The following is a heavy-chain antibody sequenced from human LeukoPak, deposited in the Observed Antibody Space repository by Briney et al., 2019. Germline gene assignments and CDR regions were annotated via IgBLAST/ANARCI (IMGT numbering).Heavy chain of an antibody. J-gene: IGHJ6*03. CDR1: GFTFSSYW. V-gene: IGHV3-15*01. CDR3: TTEIFWRYYYYYMDV. Sequence: GGSLRLSCAASGFTFSSYWMHWVRQAPGKGLEWVGRIKSKTDGGTTDYAAPVKGRFTISRDDSKNTLYLQMNSLKTEDTAVYYCTTEIFWRYYYYYMDVWGKGTTVTVSS. CDR2: IKSKTDGGTT. D-gene: IGHD3-9*01.